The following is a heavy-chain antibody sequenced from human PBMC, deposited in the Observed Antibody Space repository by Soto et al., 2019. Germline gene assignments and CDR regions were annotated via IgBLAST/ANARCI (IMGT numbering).Heavy chain of an antibody. Sequence: SETLSLTCTVSGGSISSSSYYWGWIRQPPGKGLEWIGSIYYSGSTYYNPSLKSRVTISVDTSKNQFSLKLSSVTAADTAVYYCASLRFLEWLSPHYYGMDVWGRGTTVTVSS. J-gene: IGHJ6*02. V-gene: IGHV4-39*01. CDR3: ASLRFLEWLSPHYYGMDV. CDR2: IYYSGST. D-gene: IGHD3-3*01. CDR1: GGSISSSSYY.